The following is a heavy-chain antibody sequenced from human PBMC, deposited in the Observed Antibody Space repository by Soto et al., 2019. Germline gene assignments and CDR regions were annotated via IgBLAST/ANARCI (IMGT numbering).Heavy chain of an antibody. CDR2: VIPILGTT. V-gene: IGHV1-69*06. J-gene: IGHJ5*02. Sequence: QVQLVQSGAEVKRPGSSVKVSCKASGGTISNYGISWVRQAPGQGLEWMGGVIPILGTTNYAQKFQGRVTIIADKSTSTAYMDLRSLRSDDTAVYYCVRDRRGLTISGVRSEDRLVPWGQGTLVTVSS. CDR3: VRDRRGLTISGVRSEDRLVP. CDR1: GGTISNYG. D-gene: IGHD3-3*01.